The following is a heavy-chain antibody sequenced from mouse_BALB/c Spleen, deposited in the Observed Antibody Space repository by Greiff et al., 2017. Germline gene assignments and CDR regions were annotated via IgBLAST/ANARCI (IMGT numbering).Heavy chain of an antibody. D-gene: IGHD2-2*01. Sequence: EVQGVESGGGLVKPGGSLKLSCAASGFTFSSYAMSWVRQTPEKRLEWVASISSGGSTYYPDSVKGRFTISRDNARNILYLQMSSLRSEDTAMYYCARGYGYDRLDFLDYWGQGTTLTVSS. J-gene: IGHJ2*01. CDR2: ISSGGST. CDR1: GFTFSSYA. CDR3: ARGYGYDRLDFLDY. V-gene: IGHV5-6-5*01.